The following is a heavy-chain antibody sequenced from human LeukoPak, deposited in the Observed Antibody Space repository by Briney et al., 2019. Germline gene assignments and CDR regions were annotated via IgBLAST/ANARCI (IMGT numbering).Heavy chain of an antibody. CDR2: INHSGST. Sequence: SETLSLTCAVHGGSFSGYYWSWIRQPPGKGLEWIGEINHSGSTNYNPSLKSRVTISVDTSKNQFSLKLSSVTAADTAVYYCARGWSGYDFRDYFDYWGQGTLVTVSS. J-gene: IGHJ4*02. CDR3: ARGWSGYDFRDYFDY. CDR1: GGSFSGYY. D-gene: IGHD3-3*01. V-gene: IGHV4-34*01.